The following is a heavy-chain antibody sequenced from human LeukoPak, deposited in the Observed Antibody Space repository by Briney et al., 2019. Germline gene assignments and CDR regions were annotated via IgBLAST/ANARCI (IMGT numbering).Heavy chain of an antibody. V-gene: IGHV3-23*01. Sequence: GGSLRLSCAASGFTFDDYGMSWVRQAPGKGLEWVSAISGSGGSTYYADSVKGRFTISRDNSKNTLYLQMNSLRAEDTAVYYCAKYYYDSSGYYALTDYWGQGTLVTVSS. J-gene: IGHJ4*02. D-gene: IGHD3-22*01. CDR3: AKYYYDSSGYYALTDY. CDR1: GFTFDDYG. CDR2: ISGSGGST.